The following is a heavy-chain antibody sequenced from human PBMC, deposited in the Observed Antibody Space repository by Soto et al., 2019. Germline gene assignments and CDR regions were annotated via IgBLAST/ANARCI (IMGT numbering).Heavy chain of an antibody. CDR3: ARKRCTNGVCYAYGMDV. Sequence: GGSLRLSCAASGFTFSSYAMHWVRQAPGKGLEWVAVISYDGSNKYYADSVKGRFTISRDNSKNTLYLQMNSLRAEDTAVYYCARKRCTNGVCYAYGMDVWGQGTTVTVSS. J-gene: IGHJ6*02. CDR1: GFTFSSYA. CDR2: ISYDGSNK. D-gene: IGHD2-8*01. V-gene: IGHV3-30-3*01.